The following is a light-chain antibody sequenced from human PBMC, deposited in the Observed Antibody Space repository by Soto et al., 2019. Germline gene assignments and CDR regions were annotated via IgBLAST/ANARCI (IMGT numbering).Light chain of an antibody. V-gene: IGKV3-15*01. CDR1: QSISNK. CDR2: DTS. Sequence: EIVMTQSPATLSLSPEEGATLSCWASQSISNKLAWYQHRPGQAPRLLIYDTSTRAAGIPARFSGSGSGTDFTLTICSLQSEDVAVYYCQQYNSRRSITFGQGTRLEIK. J-gene: IGKJ5*01. CDR3: QQYNSRRSIT.